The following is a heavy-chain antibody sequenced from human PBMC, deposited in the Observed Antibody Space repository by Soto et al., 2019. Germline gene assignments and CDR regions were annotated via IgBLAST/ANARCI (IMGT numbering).Heavy chain of an antibody. Sequence: EVQLVESGGGLVQPGGSLRLSCAASGFTLSNYEMDWVRQAPGKGLEWISYISSGGRDKYYADSVKGRFTISRDNARNSLYLQVNSLRAEDTAVYYCARDRDTYGFFDLWGRGTLVTVSS. CDR3: ARDRDTYGFFDL. V-gene: IGHV3-48*03. CDR1: GFTLSNYE. D-gene: IGHD5-18*01. J-gene: IGHJ2*01. CDR2: ISSGGRDK.